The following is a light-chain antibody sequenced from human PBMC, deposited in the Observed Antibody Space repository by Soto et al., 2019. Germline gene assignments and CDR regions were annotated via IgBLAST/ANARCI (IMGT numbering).Light chain of an antibody. CDR1: QTINSW. V-gene: IGKV1-5*01. Sequence: DIKMNQCPSTLSASVGDRVTITCRASQTINSWLAWYQQKPGKAPKVLIFDASSLKTGVPSRFSGSGSGTEFTLTISNLQPDDFATYYCQQYDSYSSGTFGQGTKVDIK. J-gene: IGKJ1*01. CDR2: DAS. CDR3: QQYDSYSSGT.